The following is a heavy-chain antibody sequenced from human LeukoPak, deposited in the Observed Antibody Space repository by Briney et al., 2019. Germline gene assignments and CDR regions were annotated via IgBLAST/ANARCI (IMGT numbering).Heavy chain of an antibody. Sequence: SETLSLTCAVYGGSFCGYYWSWIRQPPGKGLEWIGEVNHSGSTNYNPSLKSRVTISGDTSKNQFSLKLSSVTAADTAVYYCAREPGYCSGGSCYGGWFDPWGQGTLVTVSS. D-gene: IGHD2-15*01. J-gene: IGHJ5*02. CDR1: GGSFCGYY. CDR3: AREPGYCSGGSCYGGWFDP. V-gene: IGHV4-34*01. CDR2: VNHSGST.